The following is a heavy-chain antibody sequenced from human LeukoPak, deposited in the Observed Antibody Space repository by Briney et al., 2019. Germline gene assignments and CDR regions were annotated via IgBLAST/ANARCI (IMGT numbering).Heavy chain of an antibody. J-gene: IGHJ6*02. Sequence: SVKVSCKASGGTFISYAISWVRQAPGQGLEWMGGIIPIFGTANYAQKFQGRVTITADESTSTAYMELSSLRSEDTAVYYCARGTSWSKLRFLEWLPYYYYGMDVWGQGTTVTVSS. D-gene: IGHD3-3*01. CDR3: ARGTSWSKLRFLEWLPYYYYGMDV. CDR2: IIPIFGTA. CDR1: GGTFISYA. V-gene: IGHV1-69*13.